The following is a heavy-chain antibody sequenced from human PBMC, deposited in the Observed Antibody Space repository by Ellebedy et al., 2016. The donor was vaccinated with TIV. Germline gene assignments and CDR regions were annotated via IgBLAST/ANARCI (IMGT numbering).Heavy chain of an antibody. CDR2: ISAYNGNT. D-gene: IGHD2-15*01. CDR3: ARGKDIVVVVAATSAGGHDAFDI. CDR1: GYTFTSYG. V-gene: IGHV1-18*01. Sequence: ASVKVSCKASGYTFTSYGISWVRQAPGQGLEWMGWISAYNGNTNYAQKLQGRVTMTRDTSTSTVYMELSSLRSEDTAVYYCARGKDIVVVVAATSAGGHDAFDIWGQGTMVTVSS. J-gene: IGHJ3*02.